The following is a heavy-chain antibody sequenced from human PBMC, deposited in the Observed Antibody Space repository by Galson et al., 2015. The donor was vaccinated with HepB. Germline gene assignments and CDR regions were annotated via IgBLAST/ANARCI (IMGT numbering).Heavy chain of an antibody. D-gene: IGHD2-2*01. CDR1: GYTFTSYA. Sequence: SVKVSCKASGYTFTSYAMHWVRQAPGQRLEWMGWINAGNGNTKYSQKFQGRVTITRDTSASTAYMELCSLRSEDTAVYYCATGGVGLYCISTSCPNWFDPWGQGTLVTVSS. CDR2: INAGNGNT. J-gene: IGHJ5*02. CDR3: ATGGVGLYCISTSCPNWFDP. V-gene: IGHV1-3*01.